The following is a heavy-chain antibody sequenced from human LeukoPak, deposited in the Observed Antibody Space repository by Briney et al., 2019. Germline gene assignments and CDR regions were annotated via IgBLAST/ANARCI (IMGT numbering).Heavy chain of an antibody. CDR2: ISAYNGNT. CDR3: ARDWRGRGSSDY. D-gene: IGHD1-26*01. J-gene: IGHJ4*02. Sequence: ASVKVSCKASGYTFTSYGISWVRQAPGQGLEWMGWISAYNGNTNYAQKLQGRVTMTTGTSTSTAYMELRSLRSDDTAVYYCARDWRGRGSSDYWGQGTLVTVSS. CDR1: GYTFTSYG. V-gene: IGHV1-18*01.